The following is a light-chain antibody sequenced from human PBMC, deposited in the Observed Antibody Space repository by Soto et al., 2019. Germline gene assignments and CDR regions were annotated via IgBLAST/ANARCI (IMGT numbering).Light chain of an antibody. J-gene: IGLJ1*01. CDR3: STYTSSSTLG. CDR1: CSDVGGYNY. Sequence: QSVLTQPASVSGSPGQSITIACTGTCSDVGGYNYVSWYQQHPGKAPKLMIYDVSNRPSGVSNRFSGSKSGNTASLTISGLQAEDEADYYCSTYTSSSTLGFGTGTKVSVL. CDR2: DVS. V-gene: IGLV2-14*01.